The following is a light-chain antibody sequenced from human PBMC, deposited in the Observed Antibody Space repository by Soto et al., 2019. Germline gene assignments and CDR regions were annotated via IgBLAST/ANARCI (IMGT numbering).Light chain of an antibody. CDR1: QSVSSY. CDR2: DAS. J-gene: IGKJ4*01. Sequence: EIVLTQSPATLSLSPGERATLSCRASQSVSSYLDWYQQKPGQAPRLLIYDASNRATGIPARVSGSGSGTDFTLTISSLEPEDFAVDYCQRRSNWPPLTFGGGTKVAIK. V-gene: IGKV3-11*01. CDR3: QRRSNWPPLT.